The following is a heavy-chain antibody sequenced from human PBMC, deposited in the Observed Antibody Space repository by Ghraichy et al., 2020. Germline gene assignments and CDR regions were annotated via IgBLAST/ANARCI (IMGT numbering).Heavy chain of an antibody. Sequence: ASVKVSCKVSGYTLTELSMHWVRQAPGKGLEWMGGFDPEDGETIYAQKFQGRVTMTEDTSTDTAYMELSSLRSEDTAVYYCATDLGAVAGWGLYFQHWGQGTLVTVSS. D-gene: IGHD6-19*01. CDR3: ATDLGAVAGWGLYFQH. CDR1: GYTLTELS. CDR2: FDPEDGET. J-gene: IGHJ1*01. V-gene: IGHV1-24*01.